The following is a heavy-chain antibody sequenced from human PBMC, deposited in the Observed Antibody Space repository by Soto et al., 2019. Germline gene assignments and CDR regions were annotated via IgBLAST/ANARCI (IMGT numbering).Heavy chain of an antibody. CDR3: AKGAVAGTPTSYCYYGMDV. CDR2: IIPIFGTV. Sequence: QVQLLQSGAEVKKPGSSVRVSCEASGGTFRTYAISWVRQAPGQGLEWMGEIIPIFGTVNYAQKFQGRVTITADESTTTVYMDLRSLRSEDTAGYYCAKGAVAGTPTSYCYYGMDVWGQGTTVTVSS. CDR1: GGTFRTYA. D-gene: IGHD6-19*01. J-gene: IGHJ6*02. V-gene: IGHV1-69*12.